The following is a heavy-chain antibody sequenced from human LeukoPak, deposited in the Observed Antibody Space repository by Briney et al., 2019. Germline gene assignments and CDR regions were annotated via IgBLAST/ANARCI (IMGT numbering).Heavy chain of an antibody. CDR3: ARSNYSYKFDY. Sequence: SETLSLTCAVYGGSFSGYYWSWIRQPPGKGLEWIGEINHSGSTNYNPSLKSRVTISVDTSKNQFSLKLSSVTAADTAVYYCARSNYSYKFDYWGQGTLVTVSS. CDR1: GGSFSGYY. CDR2: INHSGST. V-gene: IGHV4-34*01. D-gene: IGHD4-11*01. J-gene: IGHJ4*02.